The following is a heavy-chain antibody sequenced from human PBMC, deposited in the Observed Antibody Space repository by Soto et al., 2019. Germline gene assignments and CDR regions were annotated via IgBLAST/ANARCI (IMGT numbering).Heavy chain of an antibody. CDR3: ERQRNSVVTQASFDV. D-gene: IGHD2-21*02. Sequence: RSLTCTATGDSISSRSYYWGWIRQPPGKGLEWIGSIYYSGSTYNNPSLRSRVSMSIDTSKDQFSLKLKSVTAADTALYFCERQRNSVVTQASFDVWGPGSLVTVSS. V-gene: IGHV4-39*01. CDR1: GDSISSRSYY. CDR2: IYYSGST. J-gene: IGHJ4*02.